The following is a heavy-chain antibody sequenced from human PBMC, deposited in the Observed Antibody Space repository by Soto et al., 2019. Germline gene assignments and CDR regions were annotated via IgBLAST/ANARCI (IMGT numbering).Heavy chain of an antibody. D-gene: IGHD3-9*01. CDR3: ARGIGHGSVLRYFDWSHRAFDI. CDR1: GGSFSGYY. CDR2: INHSGST. V-gene: IGHV4-34*01. J-gene: IGHJ3*02. Sequence: PSETLSLTCAVYGGSFSGYYWSWIRQPPGKGLEWIGEINHSGSTNYNPSLKSRVTISVDTSKNQFSLKLSSVTAADTAVYYCARGIGHGSVLRYFDWSHRAFDIWGQGTRVTVSS.